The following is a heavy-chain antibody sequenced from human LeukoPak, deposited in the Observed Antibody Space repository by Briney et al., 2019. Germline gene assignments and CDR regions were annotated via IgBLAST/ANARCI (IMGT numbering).Heavy chain of an antibody. D-gene: IGHD4-11*01. CDR3: ARTDYSNTSWFDP. V-gene: IGHV4-59*12. Sequence: SETRLLTCTVSGGSLSTYYWSWIRQPPGKGLEWIGYIHNSGSTHYTFSLKSRVTMSLDTSKNQFSLKLTSVTAADTAVYYCARTDYSNTSWFDPWGQGTLVTVSS. CDR1: GGSLSTYY. CDR2: IHNSGST. J-gene: IGHJ5*02.